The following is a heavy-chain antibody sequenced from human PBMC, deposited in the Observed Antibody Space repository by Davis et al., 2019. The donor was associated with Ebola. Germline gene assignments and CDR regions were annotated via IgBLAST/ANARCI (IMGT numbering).Heavy chain of an antibody. CDR1: GGSISSYY. Sequence: PSETLSLTCTVSGGSISSYYWSWIRQPPGKGLEWIGYIYYSGSTNYNPSLKSRVTISVDTSKNQFSLKLSSVTAADTAVYYCARDSRLVAAAGRYYYYGMDVWGQGTTVTVSS. D-gene: IGHD6-13*01. CDR2: IYYSGST. V-gene: IGHV4-59*01. CDR3: ARDSRLVAAAGRYYYYGMDV. J-gene: IGHJ6*02.